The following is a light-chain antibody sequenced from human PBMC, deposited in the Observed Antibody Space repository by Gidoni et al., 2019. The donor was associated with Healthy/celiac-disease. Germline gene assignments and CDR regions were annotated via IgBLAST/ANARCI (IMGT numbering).Light chain of an antibody. Sequence: EIVLTQSPATLSLSPGERATLSCRASQSVGSYLAWYHQKPGQAPRLLIYDASNRATGIPARFSGSGSGTDFTLTISSLQSEDFAVYYCQQRYNWPITFGQGTRLEIK. CDR1: QSVGSY. V-gene: IGKV3-11*01. J-gene: IGKJ5*01. CDR3: QQRYNWPIT. CDR2: DAS.